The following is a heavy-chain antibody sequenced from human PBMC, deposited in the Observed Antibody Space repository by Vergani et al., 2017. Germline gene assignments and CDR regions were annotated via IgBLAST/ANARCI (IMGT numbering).Heavy chain of an antibody. V-gene: IGHV3-66*02. CDR2: IYSGDET. Sequence: ELQLVESGGGLVQPGGSLRLSCAASGSTVSGNYMTWVRQAPGKGLEWVSHIYSGDETYYADSVKGRVTISRDTSKNTLHLQINNLRVEDTAVYYCARGTDIVVVVAARSTYYFDYWGQGTLVTVSS. D-gene: IGHD2-15*01. J-gene: IGHJ4*02. CDR3: ARGTDIVVVVAARSTYYFDY. CDR1: GSTVSGNY.